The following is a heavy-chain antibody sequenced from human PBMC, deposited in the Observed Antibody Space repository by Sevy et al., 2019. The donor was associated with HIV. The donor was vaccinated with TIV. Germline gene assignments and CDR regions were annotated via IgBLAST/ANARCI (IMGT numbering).Heavy chain of an antibody. V-gene: IGHV3-23*01. J-gene: IGHJ4*02. D-gene: IGHD3-10*01. CDR2: ISAGGENT. CDR3: AKDRGDYGSGGYYRPLDY. CDR1: GFSFSNYA. Sequence: GGSLRLSCAASGFSFSNYAMNWVRQAPGKGPEWVSGISAGGENTYYAGSVKGRFTNSRVNSKNTRYLQMKSLGAEDTAVYHCAKDRGDYGSGGYYRPLDYWGQGTLVTVSS.